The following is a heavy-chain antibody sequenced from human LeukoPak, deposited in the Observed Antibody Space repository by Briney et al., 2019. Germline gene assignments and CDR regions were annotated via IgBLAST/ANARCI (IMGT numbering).Heavy chain of an antibody. CDR2: ISPYNGDT. Sequence: ASVKVSCKASGYTFTSYGISWVRQAPGQGLEWVGWISPYNGDTKYAQKFQGRVTMTTDTSTSTAYMDLRSLRSDDTTVYYCAREASTTWPNWFDPWGQGTLVTVSS. CDR3: AREASTTWPNWFDP. CDR1: GYTFTSYG. V-gene: IGHV1-18*01. J-gene: IGHJ5*02. D-gene: IGHD1-14*01.